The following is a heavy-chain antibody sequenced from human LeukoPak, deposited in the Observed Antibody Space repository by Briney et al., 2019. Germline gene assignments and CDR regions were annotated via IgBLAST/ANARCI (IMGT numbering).Heavy chain of an antibody. V-gene: IGHV3-33*01. J-gene: IGHJ6*02. D-gene: IGHD3-3*01. Sequence: GRSLRLSCAASGFTFSSYGMHWVRQAPGKGLEWVAVIWYDGSNKYYADSVKGRFTISRDNFKNTLYLQMNSLRAEDTAVYYCARDLTYYDFWSGYYTYYGMDVWGQGTTVTVSS. CDR1: GFTFSSYG. CDR2: IWYDGSNK. CDR3: ARDLTYYDFWSGYYTYYGMDV.